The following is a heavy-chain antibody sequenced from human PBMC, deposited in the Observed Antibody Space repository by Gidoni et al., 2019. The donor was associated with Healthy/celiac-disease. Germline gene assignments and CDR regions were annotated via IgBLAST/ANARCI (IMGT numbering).Heavy chain of an antibody. Sequence: EVQLVESGGGLVKPGGSLRLSCAASGFTFGNAWMLWVRQAPGKGLEWVGRIKSKTDGGTTDYAAPVKGRFTISRDDSKNTLYLQMNSLKTEDTAVYYCTTQYYYDSSGYYLGYFDYWGQGTLVTVSS. CDR1: GFTFGNAW. J-gene: IGHJ4*02. CDR2: IKSKTDGGTT. D-gene: IGHD3-22*01. V-gene: IGHV3-15*01. CDR3: TTQYYYDSSGYYLGYFDY.